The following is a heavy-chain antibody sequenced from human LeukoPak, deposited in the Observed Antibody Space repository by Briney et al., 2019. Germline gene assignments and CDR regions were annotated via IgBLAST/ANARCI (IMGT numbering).Heavy chain of an antibody. Sequence: ALVKVSCKASGYTFSDYFIHWVRQAPGQGLEWMGWIIPKSGATNYAQKFRDRVTVTSDTSTAYMDLSRLTSDDTAVYYCARDLRSGGVTYGQDSWGQGTLVTVSS. V-gene: IGHV1-2*02. CDR2: IIPKSGAT. J-gene: IGHJ4*02. CDR1: GYTFSDYF. D-gene: IGHD5-18*01. CDR3: ARDLRSGGVTYGQDS.